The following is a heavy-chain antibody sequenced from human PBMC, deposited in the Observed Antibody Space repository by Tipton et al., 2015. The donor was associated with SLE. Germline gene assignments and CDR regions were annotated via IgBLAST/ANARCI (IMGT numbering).Heavy chain of an antibody. CDR2: ISSYGSYI. Sequence: SLRLSCVASGFTFRSSSMAWVRRAPGRGLEWVSSISSYGSYIYYADSVKGRFTISRDNAKNSLYLQMSSLRVEDTAIYYCVRASLSFGEYQLLSAEYFQHWGQGTLVTVSS. CDR3: VRASLSFGEYQLLSAEYFQH. D-gene: IGHD2-2*01. V-gene: IGHV3-21*01. CDR1: GFTFRSSS. J-gene: IGHJ1*01.